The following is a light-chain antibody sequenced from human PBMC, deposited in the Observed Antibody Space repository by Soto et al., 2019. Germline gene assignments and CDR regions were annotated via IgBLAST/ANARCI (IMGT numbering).Light chain of an antibody. CDR2: TSG. J-gene: IGKJ2*01. CDR3: QQTYSTPYT. Sequence: DIQMTQSPSSLSASVGDRVTITCRARQRITTYLNWYQQKPGEAPKLLISTSGTLQRGVPSRFSGSGSGTDFTLTITALRPEDFATYFCQQTYSTPYTFGQGTKLEIK. CDR1: QRITTY. V-gene: IGKV1-39*01.